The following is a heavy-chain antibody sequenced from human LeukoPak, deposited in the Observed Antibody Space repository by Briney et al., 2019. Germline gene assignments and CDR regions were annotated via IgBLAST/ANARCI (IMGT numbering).Heavy chain of an antibody. V-gene: IGHV4-61*01. CDR1: GGSVSSGTYN. Sequence: SDTLSLTCTVSGGSVSSGTYNWSWIRQPPGKGLEWIGYIYYSGTTNYNPSLKSRVTISVDTSKNQFSLKLSSVTAADTAVYYCARDRVRGNSNPFFDYWGQGTLVTVSS. D-gene: IGHD4-11*01. J-gene: IGHJ4*02. CDR3: ARDRVRGNSNPFFDY. CDR2: IYYSGTT.